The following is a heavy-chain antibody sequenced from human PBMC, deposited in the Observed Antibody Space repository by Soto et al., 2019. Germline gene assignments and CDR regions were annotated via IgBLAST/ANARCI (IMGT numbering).Heavy chain of an antibody. J-gene: IGHJ6*02. V-gene: IGHV3-21*01. CDR3: ARTNRRRTYYYDSSGYYGYYGMDV. CDR1: GFTFSSYS. CDR2: ISSSSSYI. D-gene: IGHD3-22*01. Sequence: VGSLRLSCAASGFTFSSYSMNWVRQAPGKGLEWVSSISSSSSYIYYADSVKGRFTISRDNAKNSLYLQMNSLRAEDTAVYYCARTNRRRTYYYDSSGYYGYYGMDVWGQGTTVTVSS.